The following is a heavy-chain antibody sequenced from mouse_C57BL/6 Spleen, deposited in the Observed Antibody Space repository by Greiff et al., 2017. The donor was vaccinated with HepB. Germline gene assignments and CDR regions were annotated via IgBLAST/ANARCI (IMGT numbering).Heavy chain of an antibody. Sequence: QVQLQQPGAELVKPGASVKLSCKASGYTFTSYWMHWGKQRPGQGLEWIGMIHPNSGSTNYNEKFKSKATLTVDKSSSTAYMQLSSLTSEDSAVYYCAREAVRYGAMDYWGQGTSVTVSS. V-gene: IGHV1-64*01. D-gene: IGHD1-1*01. J-gene: IGHJ4*01. CDR3: AREAVRYGAMDY. CDR1: GYTFTSYW. CDR2: IHPNSGST.